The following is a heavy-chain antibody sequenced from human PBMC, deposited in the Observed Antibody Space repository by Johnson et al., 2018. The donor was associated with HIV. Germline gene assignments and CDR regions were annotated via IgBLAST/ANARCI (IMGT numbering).Heavy chain of an antibody. CDR1: GFTFSNYA. CDR3: AREFLYGDYQDAFDI. CDR2: ISYDGSNK. D-gene: IGHD4-17*01. V-gene: IGHV3-30*04. Sequence: QVQLVESGGGVVQSGRSLRLSCEASGFTFSNYAMHWVRQAPGKGLEWVAVISYDGSNKYYADSVKGRFTISRDSSKDTLYLQMNSLRAEDTAVYYCAREFLYGDYQDAFDIWGQGTMVTVSS. J-gene: IGHJ3*02.